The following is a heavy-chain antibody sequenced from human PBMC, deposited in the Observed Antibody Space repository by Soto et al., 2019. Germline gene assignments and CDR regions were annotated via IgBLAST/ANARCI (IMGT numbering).Heavy chain of an antibody. CDR3: ARQVSSAWPPYYYDMDV. V-gene: IGHV4-59*08. Sequence: PSETLSLTCTVSGGSISSYFWSWIRQPPGRGLEWIGHIHYSGSTNYNPSIKSRDTISVDTSKNQISLKLSTVTAADTAMYFCARQVSSAWPPYYYDMDVWGQGTTVTVSS. CDR2: IHYSGST. D-gene: IGHD6-25*01. CDR1: GGSISSYF. J-gene: IGHJ6*02.